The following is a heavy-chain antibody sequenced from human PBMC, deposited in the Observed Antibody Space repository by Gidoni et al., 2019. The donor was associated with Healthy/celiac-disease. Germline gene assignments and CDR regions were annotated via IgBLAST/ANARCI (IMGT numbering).Heavy chain of an antibody. CDR1: GGSISSGGYY. CDR3: ASVTTVTIDY. D-gene: IGHD4-17*01. Sequence: QVHLPESGPGLVKPSQPLSLPCPFSGGSISSGGYYWSWIRQHPGKGLEWIGYIYYSGSTYYNPSLKSRVTISVDTSKNQFSRKLSSVTAADTAVYYCASVTTVTIDYWGQGTLVTVSS. V-gene: IGHV4-31*03. J-gene: IGHJ4*02. CDR2: IYYSGST.